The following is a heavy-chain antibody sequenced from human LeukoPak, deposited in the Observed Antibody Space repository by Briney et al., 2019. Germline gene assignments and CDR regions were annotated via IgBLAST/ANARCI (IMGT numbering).Heavy chain of an antibody. CDR3: ARQVVVVAASRFDP. V-gene: IGHV4-31*03. CDR2: IYYSGST. Sequence: NPLETLSLTCTVSGGSISSGGYYWSWIRQHPGKGLEWIGYIYYSGSTYYNPSLKSRVTISVDTSKNQFSLKLSSVTAADTAVYYCARQVVVVAASRFDPWGQGTLVTVSS. D-gene: IGHD2-15*01. J-gene: IGHJ5*02. CDR1: GGSISSGGYY.